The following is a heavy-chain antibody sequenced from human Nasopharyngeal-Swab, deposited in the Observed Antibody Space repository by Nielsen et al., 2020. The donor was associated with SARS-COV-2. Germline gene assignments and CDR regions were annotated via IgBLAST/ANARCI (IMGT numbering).Heavy chain of an antibody. D-gene: IGHD3-22*01. CDR3: ARDYYDSSGYYGGFDP. J-gene: IGHJ5*02. CDR2: IYYSGST. Sequence: WIRQHPGKGLEWIGYIYYSGSTYYNPSLKSRVTISVDTSKNQFSLKLSSVTAADTAVYYCARDYYDSSGYYGGFDPWGQGTRV. V-gene: IGHV4-30-4*06.